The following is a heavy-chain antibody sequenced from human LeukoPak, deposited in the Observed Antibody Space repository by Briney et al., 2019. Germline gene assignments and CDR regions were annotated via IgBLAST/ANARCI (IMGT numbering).Heavy chain of an antibody. CDR3: ARETTKAMIDS. J-gene: IGHJ4*02. CDR2: IYYSGST. V-gene: IGHV4-59*01. CDR1: GGSISSYY. D-gene: IGHD1-14*01. Sequence: SETLSLTCTVSGGSISSYYWSWIRQPPGKGLEWIGYIYYSGSTNYNPSLKSRVTISVDTSKNQFSLKLSSVTAADTAVYYCARETTKAMIDSWGQGILVTVSS.